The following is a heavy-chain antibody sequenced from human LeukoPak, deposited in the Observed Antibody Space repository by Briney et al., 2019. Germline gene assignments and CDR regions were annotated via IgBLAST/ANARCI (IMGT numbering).Heavy chain of an antibody. J-gene: IGHJ4*02. CDR2: IWYDGSNK. D-gene: IGHD1-26*01. CDR3: AKDLEKELPDY. CDR1: GFTFSSYD. Sequence: PGGTLRLSCAASGFTFSSYDMHWLPQAPGKGLEGVAVIWYDGSNKYYADSVKGRFTISRDNSKNTLYLQMNSLRAEDTAVYYCAKDLEKELPDYWGQGTLVTVSS. V-gene: IGHV3-30*02.